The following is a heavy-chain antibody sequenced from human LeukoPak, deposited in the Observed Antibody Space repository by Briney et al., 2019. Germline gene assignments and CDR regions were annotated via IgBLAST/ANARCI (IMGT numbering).Heavy chain of an antibody. Sequence: SETLSLTCTVSGGSINSYYWSWIRQPAGKGLEWIGRIYSSGSTNYNPSLKSRVSMSVDTSKNQFCLKLTSVTAADTAVYYCARGGKATVVTMWGQGILVTVSS. CDR2: IYSSGST. D-gene: IGHD4-23*01. J-gene: IGHJ4*02. CDR3: ARGGKATVVTM. CDR1: GGSINSYY. V-gene: IGHV4-4*07.